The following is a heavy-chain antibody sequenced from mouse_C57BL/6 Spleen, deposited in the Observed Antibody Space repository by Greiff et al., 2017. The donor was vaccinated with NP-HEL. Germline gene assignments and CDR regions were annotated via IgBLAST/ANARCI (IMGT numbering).Heavy chain of an antibody. CDR3: ARNYNAMDY. D-gene: IGHD2-12*01. V-gene: IGHV1-80*01. Sequence: VQLQQSGAELVKPGASVKISCKASGYAFSSYWMHWVKQRPGKGLEWIGQIYPGDGDTNYNGKFKGKATLTADKSSSTAYMQLSSLTSEDSAVYFSARNYNAMDYWGQGTSVTVSS. J-gene: IGHJ4*01. CDR2: IYPGDGDT. CDR1: GYAFSSYW.